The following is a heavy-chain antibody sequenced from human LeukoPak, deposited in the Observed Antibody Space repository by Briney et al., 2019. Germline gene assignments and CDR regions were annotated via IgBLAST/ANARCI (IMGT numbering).Heavy chain of an antibody. CDR1: GYTFTSYG. V-gene: IGHV1-18*01. J-gene: IGHJ4*02. CDR2: ISAYNGNT. D-gene: IGHD6-19*01. CDR3: AREGNSSGWYRVIDY. Sequence: ASVKVSCKASGYTFTSYGFSWVRQAPGQGLEWMGWISAYNGNTNYAQKLQGRVTMTTDTSTSTAYMELRSLRSDDTAVYYCAREGNSSGWYRVIDYWGQGTLVTVSS.